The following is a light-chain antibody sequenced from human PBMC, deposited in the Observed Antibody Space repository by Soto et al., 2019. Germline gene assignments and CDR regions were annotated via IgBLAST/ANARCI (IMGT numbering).Light chain of an antibody. Sequence: QLVLTQPASVSGSPGQSITISCTGTSSDVGSYNLVSWYQQEPGKAPKLIIYEGSKRPSGVSDRFSGSKSGNTASLTISGLQADDEGDYYCCSYADSSTWVFGGGTKLTVL. V-gene: IGLV2-23*01. CDR3: CSYADSSTWV. J-gene: IGLJ3*02. CDR1: SSDVGSYNL. CDR2: EGS.